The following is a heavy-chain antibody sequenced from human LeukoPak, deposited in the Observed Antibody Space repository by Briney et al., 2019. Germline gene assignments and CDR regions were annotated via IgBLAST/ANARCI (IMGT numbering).Heavy chain of an antibody. V-gene: IGHV3-11*06. Sequence: AGGSLRLSCAASGFTFSDYYMSWIRQAPGKGLEWVSYISSSSSYTNYADSVKGRFTISRDNAKNSLYLQMNSLRAEDTAVYYRARRVAATLEHWGQGTLVTVSS. J-gene: IGHJ1*01. CDR1: GFTFSDYY. CDR3: ARRVAATLEH. CDR2: ISSSSSYT. D-gene: IGHD6-19*01.